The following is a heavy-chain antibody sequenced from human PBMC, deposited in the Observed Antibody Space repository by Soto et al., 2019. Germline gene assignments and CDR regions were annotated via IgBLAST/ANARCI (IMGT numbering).Heavy chain of an antibody. J-gene: IGHJ4*02. CDR1: GGTFSSYT. D-gene: IGHD3-3*01. Sequence: SVKVSCKASGGTFSSYTISWVRQAPGQGLEWMGRIIPILGIANYAQKFQGRVTITADKSTSTAYMELSSLRSEDTAVYYCAREGELYYDFWSGYSTYFDYWGQGALVTVSS. CDR2: IIPILGIA. CDR3: AREGELYYDFWSGYSTYFDY. V-gene: IGHV1-69*04.